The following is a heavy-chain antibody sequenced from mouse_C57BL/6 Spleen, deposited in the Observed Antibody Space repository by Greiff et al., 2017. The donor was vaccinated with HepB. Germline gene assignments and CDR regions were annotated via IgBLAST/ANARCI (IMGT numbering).Heavy chain of an antibody. Sequence: EVQGVESGGDLVKPGGSLKLSCAASGFTFSSYGMSWVRQTPDKRLEWVATISSGGSYTYYPDSVKGRFTISRDNAKNTLYLQMSSLKSEDTAMYYCARQLRGDAMDYWGQGTSVTVSS. V-gene: IGHV5-6*01. CDR2: ISSGGSYT. D-gene: IGHD2-4*01. J-gene: IGHJ4*01. CDR1: GFTFSSYG. CDR3: ARQLRGDAMDY.